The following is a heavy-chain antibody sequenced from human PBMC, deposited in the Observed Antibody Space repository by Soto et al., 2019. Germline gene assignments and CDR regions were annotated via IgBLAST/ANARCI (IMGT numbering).Heavy chain of an antibody. CDR1: GFTFSSYA. V-gene: IGHV3-30-3*01. D-gene: IGHD2-15*01. CDR3: ARRGYCSGGSCLVGGWYFDL. CDR2: ISYDGSNK. J-gene: IGHJ2*01. Sequence: QVQLVESGGGVVQPGRSLRLSCAASGFTFSSYAMHWVRQAPGKGLEWVAVISYDGSNKYYADSVKGRFTISRDNSKNTLYLQMNSLRVEDTAVYYCARRGYCSGGSCLVGGWYFDLWGRGTLVTVSS.